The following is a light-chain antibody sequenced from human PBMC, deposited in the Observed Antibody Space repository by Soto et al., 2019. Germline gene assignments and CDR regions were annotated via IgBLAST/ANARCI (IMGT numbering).Light chain of an antibody. Sequence: DIQMTQSPSSLSASVGDRVTITCRASQSISTYLNWYQQKPGKAPKLLIYAASSLQSGVPSRFSGSGSGTDFTLTISSLQPEDFATYYCQQSFDTPPYTFGQGTRLDIK. J-gene: IGKJ2*01. CDR1: QSISTY. CDR3: QQSFDTPPYT. V-gene: IGKV1-39*01. CDR2: AAS.